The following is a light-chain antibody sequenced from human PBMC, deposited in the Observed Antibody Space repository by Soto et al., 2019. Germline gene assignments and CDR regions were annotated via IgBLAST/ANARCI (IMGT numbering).Light chain of an antibody. V-gene: IGKV3-15*01. Sequence: DTVMTQSPSTLSVSPGERATLSCRASQTISSNLAWYQQKPGQAPRLLMFRTSSRATGFPARFSGSGSGTEFNLTISSLQSEDFGVYYCHQYNNWPRATFGGGTKVDIK. CDR3: HQYNNWPRAT. J-gene: IGKJ4*01. CDR1: QTISSN. CDR2: RTS.